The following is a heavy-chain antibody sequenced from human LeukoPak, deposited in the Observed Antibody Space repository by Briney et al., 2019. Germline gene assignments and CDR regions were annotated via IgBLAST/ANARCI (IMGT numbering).Heavy chain of an antibody. J-gene: IGHJ4*02. V-gene: IGHV3-33*08. CDR2: IWYGGSNK. Sequence: GRSLRLSCAASGFTFSSYGMHWVRQAPGKGLEWVAVIWYGGSNKYYADSVKGRFTISRDNSKNTLYLQMNSLRAEDTAVYYCASGVYDFWSGYYFDYWGQGTLVTVSS. CDR3: ASGVYDFWSGYYFDY. D-gene: IGHD3-3*01. CDR1: GFTFSSYG.